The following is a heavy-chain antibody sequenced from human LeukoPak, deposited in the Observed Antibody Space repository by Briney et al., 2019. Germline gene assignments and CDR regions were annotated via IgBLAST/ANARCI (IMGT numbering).Heavy chain of an antibody. Sequence: GASVKVSCKASGYTFTGYYMHWVRQAPGQGLEWMGWINPNSGGTNYAQKFQGRVTMTRDTSISTAYMELSRLRSDDTAVHYCARVGVPAASIRTAYNWFDPWGQGTLVTVSS. V-gene: IGHV1-2*02. CDR2: INPNSGGT. D-gene: IGHD2-2*01. J-gene: IGHJ5*02. CDR3: ARVGVPAASIRTAYNWFDP. CDR1: GYTFTGYY.